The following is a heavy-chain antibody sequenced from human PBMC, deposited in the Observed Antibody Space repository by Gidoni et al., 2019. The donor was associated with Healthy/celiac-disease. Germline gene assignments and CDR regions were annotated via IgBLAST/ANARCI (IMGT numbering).Heavy chain of an antibody. D-gene: IGHD6-19*01. CDR1: GGSISSSSYY. V-gene: IGHV4-39*07. CDR3: AREPNEGVAGTFDY. Sequence: QLQLQESGPGLVTPSETLSLTCTVSGGSISSSSYYWGWLRQPPRKGLEWIGSIYYSGSTYYNPSLKSRVTISVDTSKNQFSLKLSSVTAADTAVYYCAREPNEGVAGTFDYWGQGTLVTVSS. J-gene: IGHJ4*02. CDR2: IYYSGST.